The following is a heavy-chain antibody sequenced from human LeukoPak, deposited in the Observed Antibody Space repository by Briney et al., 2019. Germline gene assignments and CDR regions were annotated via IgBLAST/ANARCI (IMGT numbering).Heavy chain of an antibody. CDR3: ARGGFYCGGDCYVDY. CDR2: INHSGST. Sequence: SETLSLTCAVYGGSFSPYYWSWIRQPPGKGLEWIGEINHSGSTNYNPSLKSRVTISVDTPKNQFSRRLSSVTAADTAVYYCARGGFYCGGDCYVDYWGQGTLVTVSS. J-gene: IGHJ4*02. CDR1: GGSFSPYY. D-gene: IGHD2-21*02. V-gene: IGHV4-34*01.